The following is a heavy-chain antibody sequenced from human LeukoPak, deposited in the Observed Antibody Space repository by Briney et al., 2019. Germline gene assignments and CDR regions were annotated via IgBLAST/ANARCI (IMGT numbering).Heavy chain of an antibody. Sequence: GGSQRLSCAPSGFTFSSYTMNWVRQAPGKGLEWVSSISSSSSYIYYADSVKGRFTISRDNAKNSLYLQMNSLRAEDTAMYYCARGGFQGLDVWGQGTTVSVSS. CDR3: ARGGFQGLDV. V-gene: IGHV3-21*01. J-gene: IGHJ6*02. CDR2: ISSSSSYI. CDR1: GFTFSSYT.